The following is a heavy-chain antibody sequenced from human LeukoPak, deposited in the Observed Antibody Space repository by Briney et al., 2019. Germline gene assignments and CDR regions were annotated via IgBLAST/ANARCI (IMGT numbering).Heavy chain of an antibody. CDR1: GFTFSSYA. J-gene: IGHJ4*02. CDR3: AKAARITIFGVVIHPFDY. CDR2: ISRSGGST. D-gene: IGHD3-3*01. V-gene: IGHV3-23*01. Sequence: QSGGSLRLSCAASGFTFSSYAMSWVRQAPGKALEWVSAISRSGGSTYYADSVKGRFTISRDNSKNTLYLQMNSLRAEDTAVYYCAKAARITIFGVVIHPFDYWGQGTLVTVSS.